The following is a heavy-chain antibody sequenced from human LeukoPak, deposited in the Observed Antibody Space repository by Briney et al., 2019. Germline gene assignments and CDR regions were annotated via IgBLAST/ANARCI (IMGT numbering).Heavy chain of an antibody. CDR3: ARHLDYGDYVLRWFDP. D-gene: IGHD4-17*01. J-gene: IGHJ5*02. V-gene: IGHV4-39*01. CDR1: GGSISSSSYY. CDR2: IYYSGST. Sequence: PSETLSLTCTVSGGSISSSSYYWGWIRQPPGKGLEWIGSIYYSGSTYYNPSLKSRVTISVDTSKNQFSLKLSSATAADTAVYYCARHLDYGDYVLRWFDPWGQGTLVTVSS.